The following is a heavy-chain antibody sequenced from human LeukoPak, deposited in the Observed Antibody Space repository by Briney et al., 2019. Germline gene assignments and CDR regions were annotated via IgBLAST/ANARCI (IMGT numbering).Heavy chain of an antibody. CDR2: ISYDGSNK. CDR1: GFTFSNAW. CDR3: ARDRSIVGATFCY. V-gene: IGHV3-30-3*01. J-gene: IGHJ4*02. D-gene: IGHD1-26*01. Sequence: SGGSLRLSCAASGFTFSNAWMSWVRQAPGKGLEWVAVISYDGSNKYYADSVKGRFTISRDNSKNTLYLQMNSLRAEDTAVYYCARDRSIVGATFCYWGQGTLVTVSS.